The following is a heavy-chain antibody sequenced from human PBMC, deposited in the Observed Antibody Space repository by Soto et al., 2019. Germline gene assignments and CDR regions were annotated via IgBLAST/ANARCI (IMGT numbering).Heavy chain of an antibody. CDR1: GGTFSNDI. CDR2: TIPLLDIA. Sequence: SVKVSCKASGGTFSNDIITWVRQAPGQGLEWMGRTIPLLDIANYAQKFQGRVTITADKSTSTAYMELNSLRSEDTAVYYCVRDSPIGSTYSGYDGIDYWGQGTLVTVSS. D-gene: IGHD5-12*01. V-gene: IGHV1-69*04. CDR3: VRDSPIGSTYSGYDGIDY. J-gene: IGHJ4*02.